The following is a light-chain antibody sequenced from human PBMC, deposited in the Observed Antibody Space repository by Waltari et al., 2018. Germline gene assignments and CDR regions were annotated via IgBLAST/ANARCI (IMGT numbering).Light chain of an antibody. Sequence: DIVMTQSPDSLAVSLGETATINCKSSQSVLYSSNNKNYLAWYQQKPGQPPKLLIYWASTRDSGVPDRFSGSGSGTDFTLTISSLQAEDVALYYCQQYYSTPLTFGGGTKVAIK. CDR2: WAS. CDR3: QQYYSTPLT. CDR1: QSVLYSSNNKNY. V-gene: IGKV4-1*01. J-gene: IGKJ4*01.